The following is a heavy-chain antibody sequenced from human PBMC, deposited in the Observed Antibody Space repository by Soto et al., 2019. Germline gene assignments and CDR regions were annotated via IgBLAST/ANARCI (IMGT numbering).Heavy chain of an antibody. J-gene: IGHJ5*02. CDR2: INWNSGSI. CDR1: GFTFDDYA. CDR3: AKSPQSIGRPDWFDP. V-gene: IGHV3-9*01. Sequence: PGGSLRLSCVASGFTFDDYAMHWVRQVPGKGLEWVSGINWNSGSIGYGDSVKGRFAISRDNSKNTLYLQMNSLRAEDTAVYYCAKSPQSIGRPDWFDPWGQGTLVTVSS. D-gene: IGHD6-6*01.